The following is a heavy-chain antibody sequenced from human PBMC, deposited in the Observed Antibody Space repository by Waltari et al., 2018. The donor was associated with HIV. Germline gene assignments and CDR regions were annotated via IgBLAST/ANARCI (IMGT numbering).Heavy chain of an antibody. CDR2: INPNRGGR. CDR1: GFTFSDYY. CDR3: TRVFSGTINYFDSRLGH. V-gene: IGHV1-2*02. D-gene: IGHD3-22*01. Sequence: QVQLVQSGAEVKKPGASVKVSCKASGFTFSDYYMHWVRQAPGQGLEWMGWINPNRGGRRYSEKLQGRVTMTRDTTISTAYMELFRLRFDDTAIYYCTRVFSGTINYFDSRLGHWGQGTLVTVSS. J-gene: IGHJ4*02.